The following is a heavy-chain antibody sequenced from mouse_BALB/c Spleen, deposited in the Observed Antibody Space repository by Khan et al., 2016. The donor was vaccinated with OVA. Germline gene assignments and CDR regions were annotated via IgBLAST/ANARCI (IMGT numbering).Heavy chain of an antibody. CDR2: IRNSGNT. Sequence: EVQLQESGPGLVKPSQSLALTCTVSGSSIPSDYAWNWIRQFPGSKLEWMGYIRNSGNTSYNPSLTSRITITRDTSKNQFFLQLNSVTTEDTATYYCAREGNWYFDVWGAGTTVTVSS. J-gene: IGHJ1*01. CDR1: GSSIPSDYA. CDR3: AREGNWYFDV. V-gene: IGHV3-2*02.